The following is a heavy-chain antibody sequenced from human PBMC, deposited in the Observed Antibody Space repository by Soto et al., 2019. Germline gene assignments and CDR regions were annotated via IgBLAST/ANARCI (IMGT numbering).Heavy chain of an antibody. V-gene: IGHV3-23*01. CDR1: GFTFSSYA. J-gene: IGHJ4*02. CDR3: AKSSDVGVPAARRHYFDY. D-gene: IGHD2-2*01. CDR2: ISGSGGST. Sequence: EVQLLESGGGLVQPGGSLRLSCAASGFTFSSYAMSWVRQAPGKGLEWVSAISGSGGSTYYADSVKGRFTISRDNSKNTLYLQMNSMRAEDTAVYYCAKSSDVGVPAARRHYFDYWGQGTLVTVSS.